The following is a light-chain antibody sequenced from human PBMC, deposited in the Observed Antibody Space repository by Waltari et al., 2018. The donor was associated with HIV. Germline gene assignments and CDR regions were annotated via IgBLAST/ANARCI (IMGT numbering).Light chain of an antibody. CDR1: RSTLGSYT. CDR3: AVWDDSLNGRL. CDR2: NNN. V-gene: IGLV1-44*01. Sequence: QSVLTQPPSASGTPGQRVTISCSGSRSTLGSYTLNWYPQFPGTAPRLPIYNNNERPSGVPDRFSGSKSGTSASLAISGLQSEDEADYYCAVWDDSLNGRLFGGGTKLTV. J-gene: IGLJ3*02.